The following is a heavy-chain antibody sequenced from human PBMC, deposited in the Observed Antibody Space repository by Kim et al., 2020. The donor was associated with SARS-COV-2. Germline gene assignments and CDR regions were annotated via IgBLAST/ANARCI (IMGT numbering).Heavy chain of an antibody. Sequence: YYADSVKGRFTISRDNAKNSLYLQMNSLRAEDTAVYYCARETRITGTTDYWGQGTLVTVSS. CDR3: ARETRITGTTDY. V-gene: IGHV3-21*01. D-gene: IGHD1-7*01. J-gene: IGHJ4*02.